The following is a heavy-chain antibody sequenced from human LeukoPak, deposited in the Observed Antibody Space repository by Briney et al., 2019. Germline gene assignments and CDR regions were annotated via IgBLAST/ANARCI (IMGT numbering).Heavy chain of an antibody. CDR2: INHSGSN. CDR1: GGSFSGYY. Sequence: KPSETLSLTCAVYGGSFSGYYWSWIRQPPGKGLEWIGEINHSGSNNYNPSLKSRVTISVDTSKNQFSLKLSSVTAADTAVYYCARGKTMVRGVIARPYYYYYMDVWGKGTTVTVSS. J-gene: IGHJ6*03. V-gene: IGHV4-34*01. CDR3: ARGKTMVRGVIARPYYYYYMDV. D-gene: IGHD3-10*01.